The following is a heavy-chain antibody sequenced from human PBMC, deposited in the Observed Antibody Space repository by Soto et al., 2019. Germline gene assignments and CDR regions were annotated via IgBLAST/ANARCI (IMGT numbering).Heavy chain of an antibody. CDR3: ARLMGLRFLEWLDY. J-gene: IGHJ4*02. V-gene: IGHV4-39*01. D-gene: IGHD3-3*01. Sequence: TLSLTCTVSGVSIISSSYYWGWIRQPPGKGLEWIGSIYYSGSTYYNPSLKSRVTISVDTSKNQFSLKLSSVTAADTAVYYCARLMGLRFLEWLDYWGQGTLVTVS. CDR2: IYYSGST. CDR1: GVSIISSSYY.